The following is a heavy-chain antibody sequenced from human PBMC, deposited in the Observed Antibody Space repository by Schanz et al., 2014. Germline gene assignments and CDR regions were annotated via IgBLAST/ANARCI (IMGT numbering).Heavy chain of an antibody. V-gene: IGHV4-59*12. D-gene: IGHD6-13*01. CDR1: GGSISTYY. Sequence: QMQLQGSGPGLVKPSETLSLTCAVSGGSISTYYWSWVRQPPGKGLEWLAYVYYTGSTYYNPSLKSRVTIPVDPSKTQFSLMLGSVTAADTAVYYCARAAGPVDYWGQGTLVTVSS. CDR3: ARAAGPVDY. J-gene: IGHJ4*02. CDR2: VYYTGST.